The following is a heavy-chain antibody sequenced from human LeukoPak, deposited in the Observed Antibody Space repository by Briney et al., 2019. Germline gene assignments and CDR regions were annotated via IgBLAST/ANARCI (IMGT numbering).Heavy chain of an antibody. CDR2: INHSGST. D-gene: IGHD2-2*02. V-gene: IGHV4-34*01. CDR1: GGSFSGYY. Sequence: SETLSLTCAVYGGSFSGYYWSWLRQPPGKGLEWIGEINHSGSTNYNPSLKSRVTISVDTSKNQFSLKLSSATAADTAVYYCARAPVRRYCSSTSCYNSAFDIWGQGTMVTVSS. CDR3: ARAPVRRYCSSTSCYNSAFDI. J-gene: IGHJ3*02.